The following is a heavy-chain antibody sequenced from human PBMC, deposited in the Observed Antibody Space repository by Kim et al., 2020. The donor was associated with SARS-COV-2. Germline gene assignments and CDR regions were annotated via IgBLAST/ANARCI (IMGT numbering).Heavy chain of an antibody. Sequence: GGSLRLSCAASGFSFSHAWMSWIRQVPGKGLEWVGRIKSNTDGETTDYAAPVKGRFTISRDDSKNTLYLQMNSLKTEDTAVYYCTPVGYCSGGSCPAGDYWGQGTLVTVSS. CDR2: IKSNTDGETT. D-gene: IGHD2-15*01. J-gene: IGHJ4*02. CDR3: TPVGYCSGGSCPAGDY. CDR1: GFSFSHAW. V-gene: IGHV3-15*01.